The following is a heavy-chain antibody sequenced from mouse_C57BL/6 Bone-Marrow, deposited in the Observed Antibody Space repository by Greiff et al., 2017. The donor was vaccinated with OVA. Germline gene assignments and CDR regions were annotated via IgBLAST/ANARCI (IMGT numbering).Heavy chain of an antibody. D-gene: IGHD1-1*01. CDR1: GFNITDDY. Sequence: VQLKESGAELVRPGASVKLSCTASGFNITDDYMHWVKQRPEQGLEWIGWIDPENGDTEYASKFQGKATITADTSSNTAYLQLSSLTSEDTAVYYCTTWFGSSPYWYFDVWGTGTTVTVSS. CDR2: IDPENGDT. V-gene: IGHV14-4*01. J-gene: IGHJ1*03. CDR3: TTWFGSSPYWYFDV.